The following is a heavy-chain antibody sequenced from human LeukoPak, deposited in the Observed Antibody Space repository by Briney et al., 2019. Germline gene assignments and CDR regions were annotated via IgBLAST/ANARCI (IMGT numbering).Heavy chain of an antibody. CDR2: IIPIFGIA. V-gene: IGHV1-69*01. D-gene: IGHD1-26*01. Sequence: SVKVSCKASGGTFSSYAISWVRQAPGQGLEWMGGIIPIFGIANYAQKFQGRVTITADESTSTAYMELSSLRSEDTAVYYCARGGELLTYFDYWGQGTLVTVSS. CDR1: GGTFSSYA. J-gene: IGHJ4*02. CDR3: ARGGELLTYFDY.